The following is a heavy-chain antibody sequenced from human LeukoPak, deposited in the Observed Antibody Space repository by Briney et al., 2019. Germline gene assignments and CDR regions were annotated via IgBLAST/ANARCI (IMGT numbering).Heavy chain of an antibody. CDR2: IHYSGST. D-gene: IGHD6-19*01. Sequence: SETLSLTCTVSGGTIGSYYWNWIRQPPGKGLEWIGYIHYSGSTNHNASLKSRVTISVDTSKNQFSLKLSSVTAADTAVYYCARDGVAGGFDYWGQGTLVTVSS. J-gene: IGHJ4*02. CDR1: GGTIGSYY. CDR3: ARDGVAGGFDY. V-gene: IGHV4-59*01.